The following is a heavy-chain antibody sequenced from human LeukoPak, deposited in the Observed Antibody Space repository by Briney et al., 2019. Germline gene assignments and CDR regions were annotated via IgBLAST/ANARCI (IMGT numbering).Heavy chain of an antibody. CDR2: INHSGST. CDR3: ARSPTNDSSGYYPGDY. CDR1: GGSFSGFY. D-gene: IGHD3-22*01. J-gene: IGHJ4*02. V-gene: IGHV4-34*01. Sequence: SSETLSLTCAVYGGSFSGFYWSCIRQPPGKGLEWIGEINHSGSTNYNPSLKSRVTISVDTSRNQFSLKLSSVTAADTAVYYCARSPTNDSSGYYPGDYWGQGTLVTVSS.